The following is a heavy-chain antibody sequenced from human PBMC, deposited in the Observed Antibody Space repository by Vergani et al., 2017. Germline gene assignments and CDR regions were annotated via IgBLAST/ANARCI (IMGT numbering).Heavy chain of an antibody. Sequence: QVQLVQSGAEVKKPGASVKVSCKASGYTFTSYGISWVRQAPGQGLEWMGWSSAYNGNTNYAQKLQGRVTMTTDASTSTAYMELRSLRSDDTAVYYCAXALSSGWSKSAFDIWGQGTMVTVSS. D-gene: IGHD6-19*01. CDR3: AXALSSGWSKSAFDI. CDR2: SSAYNGNT. V-gene: IGHV1-18*01. CDR1: GYTFTSYG. J-gene: IGHJ3*02.